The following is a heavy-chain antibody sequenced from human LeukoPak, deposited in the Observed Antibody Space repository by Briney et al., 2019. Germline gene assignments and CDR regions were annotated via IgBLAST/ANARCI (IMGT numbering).Heavy chain of an antibody. V-gene: IGHV3-53*04. CDR3: AAGGVIDNDAFDI. J-gene: IGHJ3*02. Sequence: GGSLRLSCAASGFTVSSNYMSWVRQAPGKGLEWVSVIYSGGSTYYADSVKGRFTISRHNSKNTLYLQMNSLRAEDTAVYYCAAGGVIDNDAFDIWGQGTMVTVSS. CDR2: IYSGGST. CDR1: GFTVSSNY. D-gene: IGHD3-16*02.